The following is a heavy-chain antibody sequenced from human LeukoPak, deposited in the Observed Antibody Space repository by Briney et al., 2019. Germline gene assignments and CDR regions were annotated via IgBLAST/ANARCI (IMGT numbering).Heavy chain of an antibody. V-gene: IGHV3-11*05. J-gene: IGHJ4*02. CDR3: ARVRNYYFDY. D-gene: IGHD1-7*01. CDR1: GFTFSDDY. Sequence: NPGGSLRLSCAASGFTFSDDYMSWIRQAPGKGLEWVSYISTSSTYTNYADSVKGRFTISRDNAKNSLYLQMNSLRAEDTAVYYCARVRNYYFDYRGQGTLVTVSS. CDR2: ISTSSTYT.